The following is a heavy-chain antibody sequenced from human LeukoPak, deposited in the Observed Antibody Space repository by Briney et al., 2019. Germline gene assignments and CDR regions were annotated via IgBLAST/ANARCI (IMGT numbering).Heavy chain of an antibody. CDR2: ISYDGSNK. Sequence: QPGGSLRLSCAASGFTFSSYGMHWVRQAPGKGLEWVAVISYDGSNKYYADSVKGRFTISRDNAKNSLYLQMNSLRAEDTAVYYCARDLAYVYWGQGTLVTVSS. V-gene: IGHV3-30*03. D-gene: IGHD3-16*01. CDR3: ARDLAYVY. CDR1: GFTFSSYG. J-gene: IGHJ4*02.